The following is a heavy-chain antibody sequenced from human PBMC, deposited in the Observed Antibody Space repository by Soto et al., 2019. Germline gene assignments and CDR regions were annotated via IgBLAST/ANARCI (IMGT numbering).Heavy chain of an antibody. CDR3: AKETYSGPLDY. J-gene: IGHJ4*02. V-gene: IGHV3-30*18. D-gene: IGHD2-15*01. CDR2: ISYDGSNK. CDR1: GFTFSSYG. Sequence: QVQLVESGGGVVQPGRSLRLSCAASGFTFSSYGMHWVRQAPGKGLEWVAIISYDGSNKYYADSVKGRFTISRDNSKNPLFLQMNSLRPEDTAVYYCAKETYSGPLDYWGQGTLVTVSS.